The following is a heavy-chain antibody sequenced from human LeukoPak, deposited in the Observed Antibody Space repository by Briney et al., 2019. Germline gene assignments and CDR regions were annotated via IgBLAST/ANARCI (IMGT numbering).Heavy chain of an antibody. CDR1: GFNFSTYW. V-gene: IGHV3-7*03. J-gene: IGHJ4*02. Sequence: GSLKLSRCASGFNFSTYWMSWVRQASGKGVEGVANIKQDGSDKFYVDSVKGRFTISRDNAKNSMYLQMNSLRAEDTAVYYCTTHGSPSDFDYWGQGTLVTVSS. CDR3: TTHGSPSDFDY. D-gene: IGHD2-15*01. CDR2: IKQDGSDK.